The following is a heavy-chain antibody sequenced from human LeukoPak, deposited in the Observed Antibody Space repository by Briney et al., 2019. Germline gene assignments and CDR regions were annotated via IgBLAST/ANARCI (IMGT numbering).Heavy chain of an antibody. D-gene: IGHD4-17*01. CDR1: GFTFTSYS. J-gene: IGHJ4*02. CDR2: ISSSSSYI. CDR3: ARDFRAVTTSPAPLDY. Sequence: GGSLRLSCAASGFTFTSYSMNWVRQAPGKGLEWVSSISSSSSYIYYADSVKGRFTISRDNAKNSLYLQMNSLRAEDTAVYYCARDFRAVTTSPAPLDYWGQGTLVTVSS. V-gene: IGHV3-21*01.